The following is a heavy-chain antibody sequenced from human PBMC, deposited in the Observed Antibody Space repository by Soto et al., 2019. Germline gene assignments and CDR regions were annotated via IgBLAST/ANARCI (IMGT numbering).Heavy chain of an antibody. CDR3: ATQKTHYDILTGYSN. Sequence: ASVKVSCKASGCTFTGYYMHWVRQAPGQGLEWMGWINPNSGGTNYAQKFQGRVTMTRDTSISTAYMELSRLRSDDTAVYYCATQKTHYDILTGYSNWGQGTLVTVS. V-gene: IGHV1-2*02. CDR2: INPNSGGT. CDR1: GCTFTGYY. D-gene: IGHD3-9*01. J-gene: IGHJ4*02.